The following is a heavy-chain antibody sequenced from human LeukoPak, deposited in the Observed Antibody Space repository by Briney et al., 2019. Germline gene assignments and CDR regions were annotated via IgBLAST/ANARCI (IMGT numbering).Heavy chain of an antibody. CDR2: INPNSGGA. D-gene: IGHD3-22*01. CDR1: GYTFTGYY. V-gene: IGHV1-2*02. J-gene: IGHJ4*02. Sequence: ASVKVSYKASGYTFTGYYMHWARQAPGQGLEWMGWINPNSGGANYAQKFQGRVTMTRDTSISTAYMELSRLRSDDTAVYYCARRGNYDSSGYYYWGQGTLVTVSS. CDR3: ARRGNYDSSGYYY.